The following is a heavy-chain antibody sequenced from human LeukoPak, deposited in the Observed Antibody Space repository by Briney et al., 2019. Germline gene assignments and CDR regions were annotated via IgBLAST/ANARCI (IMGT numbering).Heavy chain of an antibody. CDR3: AKEGYQLDPGCYFDY. V-gene: IGHV3-30*18. D-gene: IGHD2-2*01. J-gene: IGHJ4*02. CDR1: GFTFSSYG. Sequence: GRSLRLSCAASGFTFSSYGMHWVRQAPGKGLEWVAVISYDGSNKYYADSVKGRFTISRDNSKNTLYLQMNSLRAEDTAVYYCAKEGYQLDPGCYFDYWGQGTLVTVSS. CDR2: ISYDGSNK.